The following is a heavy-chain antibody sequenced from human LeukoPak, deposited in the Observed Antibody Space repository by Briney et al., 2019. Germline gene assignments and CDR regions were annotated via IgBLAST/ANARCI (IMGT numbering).Heavy chain of an antibody. J-gene: IGHJ6*03. CDR2: IIPIFGTA. V-gene: IGHV1-69*05. CDR3: ASSRRVRSYSYYYMDV. D-gene: IGHD3-22*01. Sequence: GASVKVSCKASGYSFTTYAMNWVRQAPGQGLEWMGGIIPIFGTANYAQKFQGRVTITTDESTSTAYMELSSLRSEDTAVYYCASSRRVRSYSYYYMDVWGKGTTVTVSS. CDR1: GYSFTTYA.